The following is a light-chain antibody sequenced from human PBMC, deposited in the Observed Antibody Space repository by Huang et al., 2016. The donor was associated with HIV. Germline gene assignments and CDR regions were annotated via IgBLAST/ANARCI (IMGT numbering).Light chain of an antibody. Sequence: IQLTQSPSSLSASVGDRVTITCRASQGISNSLVWYHQKPGRAPKLLIYAASTLQSGVTSRFSGSGSGTDFTLTISSLQPEDSATYYCQQFSSYSPLTFGGGTKVEIK. V-gene: IGKV1-9*01. CDR1: QGISNS. CDR3: QQFSSYSPLT. CDR2: AAS. J-gene: IGKJ4*01.